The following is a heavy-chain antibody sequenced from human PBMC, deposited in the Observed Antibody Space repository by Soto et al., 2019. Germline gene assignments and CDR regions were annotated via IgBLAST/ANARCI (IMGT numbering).Heavy chain of an antibody. Sequence: GGSLRLSCTASGFTFGDYAMSWFRQAPGKGLEWVGFIRSKAYGGTTEYAASVKGRFTISRDDSKSIAYLQMNSLKTEDTAVYYCTRAVSYCGGDCYDPLSAFDIWGQGTMVTVSS. V-gene: IGHV3-49*03. CDR2: IRSKAYGGTT. CDR1: GFTFGDYA. CDR3: TRAVSYCGGDCYDPLSAFDI. J-gene: IGHJ3*02. D-gene: IGHD2-21*02.